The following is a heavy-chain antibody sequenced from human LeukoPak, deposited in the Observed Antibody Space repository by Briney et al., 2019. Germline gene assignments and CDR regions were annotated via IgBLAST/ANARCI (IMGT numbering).Heavy chain of an antibody. V-gene: IGHV3-49*03. CDR3: SRGSGWLSVY. J-gene: IGHJ4*02. CDR2: ISGGTT. CDR1: GFTFGDDL. Sequence: PGVSLRLSCTASGFTFGDDLMSWCRQAPGKGLEWIGFISGGTTEYAASVKGRFTISRDDSTSIAYLQMNSLTTEDTAVYYCSRGSGWLSVYWGQGTLVTVSS. D-gene: IGHD6-19*01.